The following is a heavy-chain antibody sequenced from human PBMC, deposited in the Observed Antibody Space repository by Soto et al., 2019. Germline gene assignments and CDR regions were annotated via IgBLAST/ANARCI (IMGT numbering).Heavy chain of an antibody. CDR3: ARHKVGGCSSTRCYIGDRGYYYYGMDV. D-gene: IGHD2-2*02. J-gene: IGHJ6*02. Sequence: SVKVSCKASGGTFSSYAISWVRQAPGQGLEWTGGIIPIFGTANYAQKFQGRVTITADESTSTAYMELSSLRSEDTAVYYCARHKVGGCSSTRCYIGDRGYYYYGMDVWGQGTTVTVSS. V-gene: IGHV1-69*13. CDR2: IIPIFGTA. CDR1: GGTFSSYA.